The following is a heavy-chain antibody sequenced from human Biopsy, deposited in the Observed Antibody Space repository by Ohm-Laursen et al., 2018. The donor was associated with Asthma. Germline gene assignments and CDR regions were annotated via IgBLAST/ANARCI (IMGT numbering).Heavy chain of an antibody. CDR3: ARGKTWGRSYYFDY. J-gene: IGHJ4*02. CDR1: GFTFRNFG. V-gene: IGHV3-30*03. CDR2: IFFDGSNK. D-gene: IGHD6-6*01. Sequence: SLRLSCAASGFTFRNFGMHWVRQAPGKGLEWVAGIFFDGSNKYYADSVKGRFTISRDNSKDTLYLQVNSLRGDDTAVYYCARGKTWGRSYYFDYWGQGTLVTVSS.